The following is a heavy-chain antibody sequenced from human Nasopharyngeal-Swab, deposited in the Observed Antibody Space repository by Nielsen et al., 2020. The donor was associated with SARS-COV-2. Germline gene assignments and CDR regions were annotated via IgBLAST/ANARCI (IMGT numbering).Heavy chain of an antibody. Sequence: LSLTCAASGFTVSSNYMSWVRQAPGKGLEWGSVIYSGGSTYYADSVKGRFTISRDNSKNTLYLQMNSLRAEDTAVYYCARDIRSDYYGSGSYYYYYGMDVWGQGTTVTVSS. CDR2: IYSGGST. CDR3: ARDIRSDYYGSGSYYYYYGMDV. CDR1: GFTVSSNY. V-gene: IGHV3-53*01. D-gene: IGHD3-10*01. J-gene: IGHJ6*02.